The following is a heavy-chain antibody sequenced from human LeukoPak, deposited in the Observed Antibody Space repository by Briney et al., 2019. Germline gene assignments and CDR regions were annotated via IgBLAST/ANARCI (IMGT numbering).Heavy chain of an antibody. D-gene: IGHD3-9*01. CDR1: GGSISSYY. Sequence: PSETLSLTCTVSGGSISSYYWTWIRQPPGKGLEWIGYIYYTGSTNYNSSLKSRVTMSVDTSKNQFSLKLSSVTAADTAVYYCARMSDILTGHYPQWFHPWGQGTLVTVSS. CDR2: IYYTGST. CDR3: ARMSDILTGHYPQWFHP. V-gene: IGHV4-59*01. J-gene: IGHJ5*02.